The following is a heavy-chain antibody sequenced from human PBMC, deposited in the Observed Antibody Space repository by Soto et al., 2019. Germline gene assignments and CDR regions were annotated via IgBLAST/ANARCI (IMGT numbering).Heavy chain of an antibody. D-gene: IGHD6-13*01. V-gene: IGHV3-49*04. CDR1: GFTFGDYA. CDR3: TRDQRGYDY. Sequence: GRSLRLSCTASGFTFGDYAMSWVRQAPGKGLEWVGFIRSKAYGGTTEYAASVKGRFTISRDDSKSIAYLQMNSLKTEDTAVYYCTRDQRGYDYWGQGTLVTAPQ. CDR2: IRSKAYGGTT. J-gene: IGHJ4*02.